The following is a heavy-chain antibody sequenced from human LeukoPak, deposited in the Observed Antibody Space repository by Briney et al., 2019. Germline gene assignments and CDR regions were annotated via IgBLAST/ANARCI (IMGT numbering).Heavy chain of an antibody. CDR1: GFTFSSYG. CDR3: AKDQLYYDSSGDYYYFDY. Sequence: GGTLRLSCAASGFTFSSYGMHWVRQAPAKGLQWVAVIRYDGSNKYYADSVKGRFTISRDNSKNTLYLQMNSLRAEDTAVYYCAKDQLYYDSSGDYYYFDYWGQGTLVTVSS. CDR2: IRYDGSNK. D-gene: IGHD3-22*01. J-gene: IGHJ4*02. V-gene: IGHV3-30*02.